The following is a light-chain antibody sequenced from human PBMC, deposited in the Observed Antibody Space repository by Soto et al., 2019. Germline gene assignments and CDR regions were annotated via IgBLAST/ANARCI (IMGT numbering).Light chain of an antibody. Sequence: IVLTQSPGTLSLSPGERATLSCRASQSVSSIYFAWYQQRPGQAPRLLIDGASSRATGIPDRFSDSGSGTDFTLTIGRLEPEDFAVYYCQHYSNSPPMYTFGQGTKLEI. CDR3: QHYSNSPPMYT. CDR2: GAS. CDR1: QSVSSIY. J-gene: IGKJ2*01. V-gene: IGKV3-20*01.